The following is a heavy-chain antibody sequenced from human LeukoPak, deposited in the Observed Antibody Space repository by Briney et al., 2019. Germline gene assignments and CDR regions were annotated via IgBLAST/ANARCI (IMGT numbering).Heavy chain of an antibody. CDR2: INPSGGST. D-gene: IGHD6-19*01. J-gene: IGHJ5*02. CDR1: GYTFTSYY. Sequence: ASVTVSCTASGYTFTSYYMHWVRQAPGQGLEWMGIINPSGGSTSYAQKFQGRVTMTRDTSTSTVYMELSSLRSEDTAVYYCARERRIAVAGRNWFDPWGQGTLVTVSS. CDR3: ARERRIAVAGRNWFDP. V-gene: IGHV1-46*01.